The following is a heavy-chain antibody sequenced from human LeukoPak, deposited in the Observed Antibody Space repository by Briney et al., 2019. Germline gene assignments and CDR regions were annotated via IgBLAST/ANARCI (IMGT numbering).Heavy chain of an antibody. Sequence: GGSLRLSCAASGFTFSSYSVNWVRQAPGKGLEWVSSISSSSSYIYYADSVKGRFTISRDNAKNSLYLQMNSLRAEDTAVYYCASPYGSGSDAADYWGQGTLVTVSS. CDR1: GFTFSSYS. D-gene: IGHD3-10*01. J-gene: IGHJ4*02. V-gene: IGHV3-21*04. CDR2: ISSSSSYI. CDR3: ASPYGSGSDAADY.